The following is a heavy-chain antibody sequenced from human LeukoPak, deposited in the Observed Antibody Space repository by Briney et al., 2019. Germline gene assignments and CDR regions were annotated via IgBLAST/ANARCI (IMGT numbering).Heavy chain of an antibody. D-gene: IGHD6-13*01. CDR2: IIPIFGTA. Sequence: ASVKVSCKASGGTFSSYAISWVRQAPGHGLEWMGGIIPIFGTANYAQKFQGRVTITADESTSTAYMELSSLRSEDTAVYYCVRDHTGIAAAGADYWGQGTLVTVSS. V-gene: IGHV1-69*13. J-gene: IGHJ4*02. CDR1: GGTFSSYA. CDR3: VRDHTGIAAAGADY.